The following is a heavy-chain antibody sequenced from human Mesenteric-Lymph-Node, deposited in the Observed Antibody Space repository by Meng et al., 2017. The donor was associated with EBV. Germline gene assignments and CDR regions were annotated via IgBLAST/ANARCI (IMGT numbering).Heavy chain of an antibody. J-gene: IGHJ4*02. Sequence: RLQRREPGPGLVQPLETLSLTCMVSGGSVGSSSYCWGLIRQPPGKGLGWIGSIYYSGSICCNPSLKSRVTISVDTSKNQFSLKLSSVTAADTAVYYCARTYYYDSSGYAPFDYWGQGTLVTVSS. V-gene: IGHV4-39*06. D-gene: IGHD3-22*01. CDR2: IYYSGSI. CDR3: ARTYYYDSSGYAPFDY. CDR1: GGSVGSSSYC.